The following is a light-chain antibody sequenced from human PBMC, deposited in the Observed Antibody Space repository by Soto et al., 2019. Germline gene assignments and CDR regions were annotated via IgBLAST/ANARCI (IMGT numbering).Light chain of an antibody. CDR3: QLYGRSPRYT. Sequence: EIVLMQSPGTLSLSPGERVTLSCRASQTVDTNYLAWYQQKPGQAPRLLIYSVSRRATGIPDRFSGSGSGTYFTLTISSLEPEDFAVYYCQLYGRSPRYTSGHGTKLEIK. CDR1: QTVDTNY. CDR2: SVS. V-gene: IGKV3-20*01. J-gene: IGKJ2*01.